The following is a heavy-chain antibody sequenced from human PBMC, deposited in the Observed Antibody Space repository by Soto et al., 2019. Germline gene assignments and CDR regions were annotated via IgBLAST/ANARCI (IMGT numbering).Heavy chain of an antibody. J-gene: IGHJ5*02. CDR2: IDPSGGKT. CDR3: ARVMRSLLSITALDT. D-gene: IGHD5-18*01. Sequence: XSVKVYCKASGYAFTRDQIHWVRQAPGQGLEWMGMIDPSGGKTNYAQKFQGRVTMTRDTSTSTVYMALSSLRSEDTAIYFCARVMRSLLSITALDTWGQGTLVTVSS. CDR1: GYAFTRDQ. V-gene: IGHV1-46*01.